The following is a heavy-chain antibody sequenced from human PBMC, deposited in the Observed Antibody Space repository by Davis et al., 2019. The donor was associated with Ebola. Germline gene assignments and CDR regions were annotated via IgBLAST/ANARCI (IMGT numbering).Heavy chain of an antibody. D-gene: IGHD6-6*01. Sequence: PGGSLRLSCTGSGFTFGDYVVSWVRQAPGKGLEWVGFITTKAYGETTEYAASVKDRFIISRDDSKSGVYLQMNRLKTEDTAVYFCTRIAGVATRPSYFYYHGMDVWGQGTTVTVSS. J-gene: IGHJ6*02. V-gene: IGHV3-49*04. CDR1: GFTFGDYV. CDR2: ITTKAYGETT. CDR3: TRIAGVATRPSYFYYHGMDV.